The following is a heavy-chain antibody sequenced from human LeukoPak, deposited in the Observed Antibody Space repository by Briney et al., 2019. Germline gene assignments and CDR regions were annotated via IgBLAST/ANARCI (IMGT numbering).Heavy chain of an antibody. J-gene: IGHJ3*02. CDR3: ARDRGRWPHDAFDI. Sequence: SETLSLTCTVSGGSISSYYWSWIRQPAGKGLEWIGRIYTSGSTNYNPSLKSRVTMSVDTSKNYFSLKLSSVTAADTAVYYCARDRGRWPHDAFDIWGHGTMVTVSS. V-gene: IGHV4-4*07. D-gene: IGHD3-10*01. CDR2: IYTSGST. CDR1: GGSISSYY.